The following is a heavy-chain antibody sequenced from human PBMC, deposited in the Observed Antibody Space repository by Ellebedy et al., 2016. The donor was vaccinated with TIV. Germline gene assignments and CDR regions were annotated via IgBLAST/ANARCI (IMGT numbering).Heavy chain of an antibody. D-gene: IGHD5-24*01. CDR2: IYYTGST. J-gene: IGHJ3*02. V-gene: IGHV4-39*01. Sequence: MPSETLSLTCTVSGGSISSSSYYWGWIRQPPGKGLEWIGNIYYTGSTYHNPSLKGRVTISVDTSKNQFSLNLSSVTAADTAVYYCASLEMATILDAFDIWGQGTKVTVSS. CDR1: GGSISSSSYY. CDR3: ASLEMATILDAFDI.